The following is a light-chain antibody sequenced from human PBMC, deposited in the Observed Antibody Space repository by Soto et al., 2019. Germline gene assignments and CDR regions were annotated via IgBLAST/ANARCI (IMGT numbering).Light chain of an antibody. CDR3: SSFTNSGTVV. J-gene: IGLJ2*01. V-gene: IGLV2-14*01. CDR2: EVN. CDR1: SSDVGGHNY. Sequence: QSALTQPASVSGSPGQSITISCTGTSSDVGGHNYVSWYQQHPGKAPKNMIYEVNNGPSGVSDRFSGSNSGNTASLTISGLQAEDEAYYYCSSFTNSGTVVFGGGTKLTVL.